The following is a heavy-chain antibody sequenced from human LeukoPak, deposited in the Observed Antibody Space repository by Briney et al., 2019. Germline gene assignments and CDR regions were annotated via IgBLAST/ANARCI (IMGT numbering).Heavy chain of an antibody. D-gene: IGHD2-15*01. Sequence: GGSLRLSCAASGFTFSSYWMSWVRQAPGKGLEWVANIKQDGSEKYHVDSVKGRFTISRDNAKNSLYLQMNSLRAEDTAVYYCARPPSAYYYYMDAWGKGTTVTVSS. CDR2: IKQDGSEK. J-gene: IGHJ6*03. CDR1: GFTFSSYW. CDR3: ARPPSAYYYYMDA. V-gene: IGHV3-7*01.